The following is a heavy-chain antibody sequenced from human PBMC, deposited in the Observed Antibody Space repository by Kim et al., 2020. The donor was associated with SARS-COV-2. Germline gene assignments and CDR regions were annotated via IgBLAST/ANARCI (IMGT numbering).Heavy chain of an antibody. V-gene: IGHV7-4-1*02. J-gene: IGHJ4*02. CDR2: INTNTGNP. CDR1: GYTFSTYA. Sequence: ASVKVSCKASGYTFSTYAMNWVRQAPGQGLEWMGWINTNTGNPTYAQGYTGRFVFSLDTSVSTAYLQISSLKAEDTAVYYCAREGGSSRGLITDYWGQGTLVTVSS. CDR3: AREGGSSRGLITDY. D-gene: IGHD3-10*01.